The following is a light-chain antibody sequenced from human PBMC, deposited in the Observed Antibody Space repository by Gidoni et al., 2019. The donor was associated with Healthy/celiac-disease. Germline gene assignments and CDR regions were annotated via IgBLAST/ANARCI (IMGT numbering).Light chain of an antibody. CDR3: KQYGSSPRT. CDR1: QSVSSSY. CDR2: GAS. J-gene: IGKJ1*01. V-gene: IGKV3-20*01. Sequence: EIVLTQSPGTLSLSPGERATLSCRASQSVSSSYVAWYQQKPGQAPRLLIYGASSRAPGIQDRVSGSGSGTDFTLNISRLEPEDVAVYYCKQYGSSPRTFGQGTKVEIK.